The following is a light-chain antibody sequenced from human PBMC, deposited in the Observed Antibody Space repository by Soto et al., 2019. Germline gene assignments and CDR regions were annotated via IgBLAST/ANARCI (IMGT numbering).Light chain of an antibody. Sequence: EIVMTQSPATLSVSPGERATLSCRASQSVSSNLAWYQVKPGQAPRLLIYDASSRAPGVPARFSGSGSGTDFTLTISSLEPEDFALYYCQQRNSWPPITFGQGTRLEIK. CDR2: DAS. J-gene: IGKJ5*01. CDR1: QSVSSN. V-gene: IGKV3-11*01. CDR3: QQRNSWPPIT.